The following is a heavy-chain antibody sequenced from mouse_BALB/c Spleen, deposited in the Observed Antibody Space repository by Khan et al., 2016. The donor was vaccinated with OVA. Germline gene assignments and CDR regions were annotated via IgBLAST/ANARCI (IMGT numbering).Heavy chain of an antibody. CDR2: ISTYTGEP. J-gene: IGHJ4*01. CDR1: GYTFTNCG. V-gene: IGHV9-3-1*01. CDR3: ARRGGLPLYSMDY. Sequence: QIQLVQSGPELKKPGETVKISCKASGYTFTNCGMTWVKQAPGKGLKWMGWISTYTGEPAYADEFKGRVAFSLETSASTAYFQINTLKNEDTAIYFCARRGGLPLYSMDYWGQGTSVTVSS. D-gene: IGHD2-12*01.